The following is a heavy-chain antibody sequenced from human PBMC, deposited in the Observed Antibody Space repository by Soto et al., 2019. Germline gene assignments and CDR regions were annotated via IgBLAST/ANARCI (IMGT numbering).Heavy chain of an antibody. Sequence: AGSMRVSCTASGFTFDTHWMHGVRQAPGKGLVWVSRIYFDGSTTNYADSVKGRFTVSRDNSKNTLYLQMNSLRAEDTAVYYCAKDLSGKITMIVVVSVAFDIWGQGTMVTVSS. CDR1: GFTFDTHW. V-gene: IGHV3-74*01. CDR3: AKDLSGKITMIVVVSVAFDI. J-gene: IGHJ3*02. D-gene: IGHD3-22*01. CDR2: IYFDGSTT.